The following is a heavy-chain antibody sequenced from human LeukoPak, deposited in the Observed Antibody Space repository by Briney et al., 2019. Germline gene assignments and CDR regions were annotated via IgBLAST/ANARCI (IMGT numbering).Heavy chain of an antibody. Sequence: PGGSLRLSCAASGFTFSTYAMHWVRQAPVKGLEWVAIIPYDGSNKYYADSVKGRFTISRDNSKNTLYLQMNSLRAEDTAVYYCARKRIAVAAPADYWGQGTLVTVSS. CDR2: IPYDGSNK. CDR3: ARKRIAVAAPADY. D-gene: IGHD6-19*01. V-gene: IGHV3-30-3*01. J-gene: IGHJ4*02. CDR1: GFTFSTYA.